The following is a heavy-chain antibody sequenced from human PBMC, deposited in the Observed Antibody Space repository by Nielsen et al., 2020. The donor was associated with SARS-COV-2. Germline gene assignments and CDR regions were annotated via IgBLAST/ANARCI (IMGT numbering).Heavy chain of an antibody. CDR3: ARDCSGGPCYTTY. CDR2: LTMSGAYM. D-gene: IGHD2-15*01. CDR1: GFRFTSYS. J-gene: IGHJ4*02. V-gene: IGHV3-21*06. Sequence: GESLKISCAASGFRFTSYSMNWVRQAPGKRQEWVASLTMSGAYMYYADSVRGRFTVSRDNAENSLYLQMNSLRDEDTAVYYCARDCSGGPCYTTYWGQGTLVTVSS.